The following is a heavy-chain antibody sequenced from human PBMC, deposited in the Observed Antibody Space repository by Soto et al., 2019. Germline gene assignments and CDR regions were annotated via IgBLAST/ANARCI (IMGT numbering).Heavy chain of an antibody. D-gene: IGHD3-10*01. Sequence: GGSLRLSCAASGFTFSSYGMHWVRQAPGKGLEWVAVISYDGSNKYYADSVKGRFTISRDNSKNTLYLQMNSLRAEDTAVYYCAKGEELLWFGEPSLGYHYGMDVWGQGTTVTVSS. CDR1: GFTFSSYG. J-gene: IGHJ6*02. CDR3: AKGEELLWFGEPSLGYHYGMDV. V-gene: IGHV3-30*18. CDR2: ISYDGSNK.